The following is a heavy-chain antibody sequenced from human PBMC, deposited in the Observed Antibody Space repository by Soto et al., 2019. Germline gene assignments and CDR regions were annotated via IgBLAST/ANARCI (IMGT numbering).Heavy chain of an antibody. CDR3: AKDLYKLVQRPRAFDI. V-gene: IGHV3-23*01. CDR1: GFTFSSYA. CDR2: ISGSGGST. D-gene: IGHD6-6*01. Sequence: PGGSLRLSCAASGFTFSSYAMSWVRQAPGKGLEWVSAISGSGGSTYYADSVKGRFTISRDNSKNTLYLQMNSLRAEDTAVYYCAKDLYKLVQRPRAFDIWGQGTMVTVSS. J-gene: IGHJ3*02.